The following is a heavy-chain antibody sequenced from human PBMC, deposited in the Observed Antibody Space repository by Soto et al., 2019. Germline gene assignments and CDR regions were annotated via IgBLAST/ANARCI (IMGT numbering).Heavy chain of an antibody. CDR1: GYTFTGYY. CDR2: INPNSGGT. D-gene: IGHD3-10*01. J-gene: IGHJ3*02. Sequence: ASVKVSCKASGYTFTGYYMHWVRQAPGQGLEWMGWINPNSGGTNYAQKFQGWVTMTRDTSISTAYMELSRLRSDDTAVYYCARDGTWPTGGPLTFDIWGQGTMVTVSS. V-gene: IGHV1-2*04. CDR3: ARDGTWPTGGPLTFDI.